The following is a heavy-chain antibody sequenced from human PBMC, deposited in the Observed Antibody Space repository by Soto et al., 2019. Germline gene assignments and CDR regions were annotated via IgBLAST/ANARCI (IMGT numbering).Heavy chain of an antibody. CDR3: ARLGGYDAFEA. CDR2: TSTDGSST. CDR1: GFTFSSLW. V-gene: IGHV3-74*01. D-gene: IGHD5-12*01. J-gene: IGHJ4*02. Sequence: LRLSCAASGFTFSSLWMYWVRQAPGRGLMWVSRTSTDGSSTAYADSVKGRFTISRDNTKNTLYLQMDSLRPEDTAVYYCARLGGYDAFEAWGQGALVTVSS.